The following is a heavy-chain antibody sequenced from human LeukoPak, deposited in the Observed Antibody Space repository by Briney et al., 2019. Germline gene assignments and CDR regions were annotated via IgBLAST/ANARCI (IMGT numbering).Heavy chain of an antibody. Sequence: SVKVSCKASGYTFTGYYMHWVRQAPGQGLEWMGWIIPIFGTANYAQKFQGRVTITADESTSTAYMELSSLRSEDTAVYYCARVRYYGSGSYTYYYYYMDVWGKGTTVTISS. CDR1: GYTFTGYY. J-gene: IGHJ6*03. CDR2: IIPIFGTA. V-gene: IGHV1-69*13. D-gene: IGHD3-10*01. CDR3: ARVRYYGSGSYTYYYYYMDV.